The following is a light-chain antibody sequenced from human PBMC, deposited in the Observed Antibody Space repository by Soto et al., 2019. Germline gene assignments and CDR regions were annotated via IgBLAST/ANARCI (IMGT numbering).Light chain of an antibody. V-gene: IGKV3-20*01. CDR1: QTVSNSY. CDR3: QQYGNSPST. Sequence: TVLKMSPCTLSLSTGERATLSCVASQTVSNSYVAWYQHKPGQAPRVLIHAASSRTTGIPDRFSGSGSGTEFTLTISRLEPEDFAVYYCQQYGNSPSTFGQVTKVDI. J-gene: IGKJ1*01. CDR2: AAS.